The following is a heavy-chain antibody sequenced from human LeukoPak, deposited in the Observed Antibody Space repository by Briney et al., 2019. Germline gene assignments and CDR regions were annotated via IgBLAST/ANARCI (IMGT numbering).Heavy chain of an antibody. CDR1: GGSISSGGYS. CDR2: IYHSGST. D-gene: IGHD3-10*01. Sequence: SETLSLTCAVSGGSISSGGYSWSWIRQPPGKGLEWIGCIYHSGSTYYNPSLKSRVTISVDRSKNQFSLKLSSVTAADTAVYYCARGWGYGSGSYYNGFDYWGQGTLVTVSS. V-gene: IGHV4-30-2*01. J-gene: IGHJ4*02. CDR3: ARGWGYGSGSYYNGFDY.